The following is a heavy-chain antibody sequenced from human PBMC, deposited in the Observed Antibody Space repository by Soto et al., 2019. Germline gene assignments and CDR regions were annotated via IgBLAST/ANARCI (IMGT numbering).Heavy chain of an antibody. V-gene: IGHV5-10-1*01. CDR1: GCSFTGYW. Sequence: GESLKISCKGSGCSFTGYWISWVRQMPGKGLEWMGRIDPSDSYTNYSPSFQGHVTISADKSISTAYLQWSSLKASDTAMYYCARLRVGFGELLTYWGQGTLVTVSS. D-gene: IGHD3-10*01. J-gene: IGHJ4*02. CDR3: ARLRVGFGELLTY. CDR2: IDPSDSYT.